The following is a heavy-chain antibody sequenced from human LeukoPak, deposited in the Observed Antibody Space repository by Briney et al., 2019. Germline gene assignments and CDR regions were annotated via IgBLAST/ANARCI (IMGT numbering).Heavy chain of an antibody. V-gene: IGHV3-7*04. CDR2: IKQDGSEK. CDR3: ARGDYDSSGYYYFDY. J-gene: IGHJ4*02. CDR1: GFTFDDYG. D-gene: IGHD3-22*01. Sequence: GGSLRLSCVASGFTFDDYGMSWVRPVPGKGLEGVANIKQDGSEKYYVDSVKGRFTISRDNAKNSLYLQMNSLRAEDTAVYYCARGDYDSSGYYYFDYWGQGTLVTVSS.